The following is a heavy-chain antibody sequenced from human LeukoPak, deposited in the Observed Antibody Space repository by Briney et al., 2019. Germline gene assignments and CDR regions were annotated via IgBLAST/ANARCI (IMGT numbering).Heavy chain of an antibody. CDR3: ARGSPPLSGGLDY. D-gene: IGHD1-26*01. V-gene: IGHV3-48*04. J-gene: IGHJ4*02. Sequence: GGSLRLSCAASGFTFSSYSMNWVRQAPGKGLEWVSYISSSSSTIYYADSVKGRFTISRDNAKNSLYLQMNSLRAEDTAVYYCARGSPPLSGGLDYWGQGTLVTVSS. CDR2: ISSSSSTI. CDR1: GFTFSSYS.